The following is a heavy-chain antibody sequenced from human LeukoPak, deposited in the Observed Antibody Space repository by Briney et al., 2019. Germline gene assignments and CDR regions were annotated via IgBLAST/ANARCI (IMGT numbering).Heavy chain of an antibody. CDR1: GYTFTSYY. D-gene: IGHD1-26*01. CDR2: INPSGGST. J-gene: IGHJ5*02. Sequence: GASVKVSCKASGYTFTSYYMHWVRQAPGQGLEWMGIINPSGGSTSYAQKFQGRVTMTRDMSTSTVYMELSSLRSEDTAVYYCARERPKWELLSSFDPWGQGTLVTVSS. CDR3: ARERPKWELLSSFDP. V-gene: IGHV1-46*01.